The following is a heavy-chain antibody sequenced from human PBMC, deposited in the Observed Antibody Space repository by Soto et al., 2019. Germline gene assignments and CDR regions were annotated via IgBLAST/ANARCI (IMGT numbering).Heavy chain of an antibody. CDR3: ASSHNWNDLFDP. D-gene: IGHD1-20*01. CDR2: ISRSGTTI. CDR1: GFTFSDYY. V-gene: IGHV3-11*01. J-gene: IGHJ5*02. Sequence: SLRLSCAASGFTFSDYYMSWIRQAPGKGLEWVSYISRSGTTIYYADSVKGRFTISRDNAKNSLYLQMNSLRAEDTAVYYCASSHNWNDLFDPWGQGTLVTVSS.